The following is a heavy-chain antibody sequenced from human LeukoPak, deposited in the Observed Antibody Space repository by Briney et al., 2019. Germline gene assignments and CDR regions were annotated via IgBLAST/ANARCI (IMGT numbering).Heavy chain of an antibody. CDR1: GFTFSSYS. CDR3: ARVGEEDSSSYYFDY. D-gene: IGHD6-6*01. V-gene: IGHV3-21*01. CDR2: ISSSSSYI. J-gene: IGHJ4*02. Sequence: GGSLRLSCAASGFTFSSYSMNWVRQAPGKGLEWVSSISSSSSYIYYADSVKGRFTISRDNAKNSLYLQMNSLRAEDTAVCYCARVGEEDSSSYYFDYWGQGTLVTVSS.